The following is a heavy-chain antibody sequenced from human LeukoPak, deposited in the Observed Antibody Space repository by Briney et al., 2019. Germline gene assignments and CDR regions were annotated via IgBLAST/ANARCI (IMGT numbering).Heavy chain of an antibody. D-gene: IGHD2-2*01. CDR2: ISYDGSNK. Sequence: GGSLRLSCAASGFTFSSYAMHWVRQAPGKGLEWVAVISYDGSNKYYADSVKGRFTISRDNSKNTLYLQINSLRAEDTAVYYCARDRGSAAASDYFDYWGQGTLVTVSS. V-gene: IGHV3-30-3*01. CDR3: ARDRGSAAASDYFDY. J-gene: IGHJ4*02. CDR1: GFTFSSYA.